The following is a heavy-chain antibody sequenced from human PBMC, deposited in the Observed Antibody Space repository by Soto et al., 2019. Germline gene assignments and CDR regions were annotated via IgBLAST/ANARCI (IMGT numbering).Heavy chain of an antibody. CDR3: AMVDVYVTPSPQDV. CDR2: INTYNGNT. CDR1: GYTFTRYV. V-gene: IGHV1-18*01. Sequence: QVQLVQSGAEVKNPGASVKVSCKASGYTFTRYVSGWARQAPGQGLEWMGWINTYNGNTNYAQNFQGRVTLTTNTSTSTAYMELRSLRSTDTAIYYCAMVDVYVTPSPQDVWGQGTTVIVSS. J-gene: IGHJ6*02. D-gene: IGHD3-16*01.